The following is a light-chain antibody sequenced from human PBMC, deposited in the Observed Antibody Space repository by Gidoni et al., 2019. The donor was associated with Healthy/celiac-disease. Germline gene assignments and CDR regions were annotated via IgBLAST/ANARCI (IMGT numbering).Light chain of an antibody. CDR2: EDN. V-gene: IGLV6-57*04. Sequence: NFMLTQPHSVSESPGKTVTISCTRSSGSIASNYVQWYQQRPGSAPTTGIYEDNQKPSGVPHRFSGSIDSASNAASLTISGLKTEDEADYYCQSYDSSNPVVFGGGTKLTVL. CDR1: SGSIASNY. J-gene: IGLJ2*01. CDR3: QSYDSSNPVV.